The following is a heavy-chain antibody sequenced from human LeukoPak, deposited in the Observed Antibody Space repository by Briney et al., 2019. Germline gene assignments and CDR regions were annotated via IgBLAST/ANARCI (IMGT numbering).Heavy chain of an antibody. CDR2: IYHSGST. CDR1: GGSFSGYY. V-gene: IGHV4-34*01. CDR3: ARTLERGYSGYVGY. J-gene: IGHJ4*02. Sequence: SETLSLTCAVYGGSFSGYYWSWIRQPPGKGLEWIGGIYHSGSTYYNPSLKSRVTISVDTSKNQFSLKLSSVTAADTAVYYCARTLERGYSGYVGYWGQGTLVTVSS. D-gene: IGHD5-12*01.